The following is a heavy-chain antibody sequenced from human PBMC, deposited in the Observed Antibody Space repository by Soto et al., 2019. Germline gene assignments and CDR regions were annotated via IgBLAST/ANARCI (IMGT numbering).Heavy chain of an antibody. J-gene: IGHJ5*02. D-gene: IGHD3-3*01. V-gene: IGHV4-38-2*01. CDR1: GYSISSGYY. CDR2: IYHSGST. CDR3: ATRITVFGLLIPPFDP. Sequence: SETLSLTCAVSGYSISSGYYWGWIRQPPGKGLEWIGSIYHSGSTYYNPSLKSRVTISVDTSKNQFSLKLSSVTAADTAIHSCATRITVFGLLIPPFDPWGQGTRVTVS.